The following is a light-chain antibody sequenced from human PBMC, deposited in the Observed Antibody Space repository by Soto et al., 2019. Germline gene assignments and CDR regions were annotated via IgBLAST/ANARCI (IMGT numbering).Light chain of an antibody. Sequence: SYELTQSPSVSVAPGQTARITCGGNNIGSKSVHWYQQRPGQAPVLVVYDDSDRPSGILERLSGSNSGNTATLTISRVEAGDEADYYCQVWDSSSDHWVFGGGTKLTVL. V-gene: IGLV3-21*02. CDR3: QVWDSSSDHWV. CDR2: DDS. J-gene: IGLJ3*02. CDR1: NIGSKS.